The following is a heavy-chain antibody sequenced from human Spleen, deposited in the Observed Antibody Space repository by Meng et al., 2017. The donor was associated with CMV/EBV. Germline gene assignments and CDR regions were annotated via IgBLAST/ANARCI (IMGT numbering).Heavy chain of an antibody. Sequence: GESLKISCAASGFTFSSYAMHWVRQAPGKGLEWVAVISYDGSNKYYADSVKGRFTISRDNAENSLYLQMNSLRAEDTAVYYCARLRYSSGWYRTIDYWGQGTLVTVSS. CDR3: ARLRYSSGWYRTIDY. CDR2: ISYDGSNK. V-gene: IGHV3-30*04. J-gene: IGHJ4*02. CDR1: GFTFSSYA. D-gene: IGHD6-19*01.